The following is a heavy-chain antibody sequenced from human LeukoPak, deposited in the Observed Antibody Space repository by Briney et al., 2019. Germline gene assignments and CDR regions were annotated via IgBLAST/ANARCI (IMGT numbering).Heavy chain of an antibody. CDR1: GYTLTELS. CDR3: ATAVADWLSLSHYYFDY. J-gene: IGHJ4*02. D-gene: IGHD3/OR15-3a*01. CDR2: FDPEDGET. V-gene: IGHV1-24*01. Sequence: ASVKVSCKVSGYTLTELSMHWVRQAPGKGLEWMGGFDPEDGETIYAQKFQGRVTMTEDTSTDTAYMELSSLRSEGTAVYYCATAVADWLSLSHYYFDYWGQGTLVTVSS.